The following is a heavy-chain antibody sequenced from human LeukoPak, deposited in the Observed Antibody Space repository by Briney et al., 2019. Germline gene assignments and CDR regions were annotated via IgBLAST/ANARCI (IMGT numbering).Heavy chain of an antibody. CDR2: IKQDGSEK. J-gene: IGHJ3*02. CDR3: ARGWGRITMIVVEDDAFDI. D-gene: IGHD3-22*01. Sequence: GGSLRLSCAASGFTFSSYWMSWVRQAPGKGLEWVANIKQDGSEKYYVDSVKGRFTISRDNAKNSLYLQMNSLRAEDTAVYYCARGWGRITMIVVEDDAFDIWGRGTMVTVSS. V-gene: IGHV3-7*01. CDR1: GFTFSSYW.